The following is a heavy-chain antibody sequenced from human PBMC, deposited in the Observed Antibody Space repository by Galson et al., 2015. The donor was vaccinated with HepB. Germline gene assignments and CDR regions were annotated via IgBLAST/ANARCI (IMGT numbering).Heavy chain of an antibody. CDR3: ARDLDIRAGGGGGSFLGY. D-gene: IGHD1-26*01. CDR1: GFTFSSYA. Sequence: SLRLSCAASGFTFSSYAMHWVRQAPGKRLEWVAVISYDGSNKYYADSVKGRFTISRDNSKNTPNLQMNSLRAEDPAVYYCARDLDIRAGGGGGSFLGYWGQGTLVTVSS. V-gene: IGHV3-30*04. J-gene: IGHJ4*02. CDR2: ISYDGSNK.